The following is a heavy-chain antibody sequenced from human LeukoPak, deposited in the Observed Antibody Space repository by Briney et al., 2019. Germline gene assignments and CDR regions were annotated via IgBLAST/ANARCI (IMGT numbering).Heavy chain of an antibody. CDR1: GFTLSSYW. J-gene: IGHJ1*01. Sequence: PGRSLRLSCAASGFTLSSYWMHWVRQAPGKGLVWVSRIKSDGRTNYADSVKGRFTISRDNAKNTVSLKRNSLRAEDTGVYYCARAPSEIGGYYPEYFRHWGQGTLVIVSS. CDR3: ARAPSEIGGYYPEYFRH. V-gene: IGHV3-74*01. CDR2: IKSDGRT. D-gene: IGHD3-22*01.